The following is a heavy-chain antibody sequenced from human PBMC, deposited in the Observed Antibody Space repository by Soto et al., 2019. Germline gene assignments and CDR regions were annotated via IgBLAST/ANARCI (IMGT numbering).Heavy chain of an antibody. V-gene: IGHV1-69*04. CDR3: ARALGYCSGGSCYSILSSHHDAFDI. J-gene: IGHJ3*02. CDR1: GGTFSSYA. CDR2: IIPILGIA. Sequence: SVKVSCKASGGTFSSYAISWVRQAPGQGLEWMGRIIPILGIANYAQKFQGRVTITADKSTSTAYMELSSLRSEDTAVYYCARALGYCSGGSCYSILSSHHDAFDIWGQGTMVTVSS. D-gene: IGHD2-15*01.